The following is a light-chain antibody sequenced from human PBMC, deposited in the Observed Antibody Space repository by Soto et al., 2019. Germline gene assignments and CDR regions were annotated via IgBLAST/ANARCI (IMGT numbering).Light chain of an antibody. CDR2: DAS. Sequence: DTQMTQSPSTLSASVGDRVTITCRASQSISGWLAWYQQRPGKAPKLLIYDASNLESGVPSRFSGSGSGTECPLTISSLQHDDFATYYCQQYNSFPWTFGLGTKVEIK. J-gene: IGKJ1*01. CDR3: QQYNSFPWT. CDR1: QSISGW. V-gene: IGKV1-5*01.